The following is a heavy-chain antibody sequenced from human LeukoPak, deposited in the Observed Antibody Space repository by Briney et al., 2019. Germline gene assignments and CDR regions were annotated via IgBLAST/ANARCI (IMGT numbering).Heavy chain of an antibody. CDR3: ARAVVFGTTDY. CDR2: INSDGSST. CDR1: GFTFGSYS. V-gene: IGHV3-74*01. D-gene: IGHD1-1*01. Sequence: GGSLRLSCAASGFTFGSYSMNWVRQAPGKGLVWVSRINSDGSSTSYADSVKGRFTISRDNAKNTLYLQMNSLRAEDTAVYYCARAVVFGTTDYWGQGTLVTVSS. J-gene: IGHJ4*02.